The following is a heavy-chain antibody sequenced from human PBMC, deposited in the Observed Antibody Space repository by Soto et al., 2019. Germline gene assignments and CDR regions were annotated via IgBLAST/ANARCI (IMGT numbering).Heavy chain of an antibody. CDR1: GGSISSYY. J-gene: IGHJ4*02. CDR3: ARDDGFQ. CDR2: IYYSGST. V-gene: IGHV4-59*01. Sequence: SETLSLTCTVSGGSISSYYWSWIRQPPGKGLEWIGYIYYSGSTNYNPSLKSRVTISVDTSKNQFSLKLSSVTAADTAVYYCARDDGFQWGQGTLVTVSS.